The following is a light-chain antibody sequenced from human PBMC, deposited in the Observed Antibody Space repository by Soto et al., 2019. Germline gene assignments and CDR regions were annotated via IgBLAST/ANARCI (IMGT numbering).Light chain of an antibody. Sequence: SYELTQPPSVSVSPGQTATITCPGDNLGEKYACWYQQKPGQSPLLVIYQDKKRPSGIPERFSGSNSGNTATLTISETQPMDEADYYCQAWDNSPHVVFGGGTKLTVL. CDR1: NLGEKY. J-gene: IGLJ2*01. CDR3: QAWDNSPHVV. V-gene: IGLV3-1*01. CDR2: QDK.